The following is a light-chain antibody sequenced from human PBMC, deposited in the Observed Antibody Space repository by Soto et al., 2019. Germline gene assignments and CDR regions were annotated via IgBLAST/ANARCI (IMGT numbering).Light chain of an antibody. CDR3: QQYGSSPWT. V-gene: IGKV3-20*01. J-gene: IGKJ1*01. CDR2: GAS. CDR1: QSVSSSF. Sequence: EIVLTQSPGTLSLSPGERATLSCRASQSVSSSFLAWYQQKPGQAPRLLIYGASSRATGIPDRFSGRGSGTDFTLTISGLEPEDFAVYYCQQYGSSPWTFGQGTKVEIK.